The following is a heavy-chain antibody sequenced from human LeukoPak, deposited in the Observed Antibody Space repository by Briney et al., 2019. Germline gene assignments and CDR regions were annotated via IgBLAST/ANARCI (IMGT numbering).Heavy chain of an antibody. D-gene: IGHD6-13*01. Sequence: SQTLSLTCTVSGGSISSGSYFWTWTRQPAGKRLEWIGRINTSGSTNYNPSLKSRVTISVDTSKNQFSLKLSSVTAADTAVFFCAREGYTSSWYSGYYYFDYWGQGTLVTASS. V-gene: IGHV4-61*02. J-gene: IGHJ4*02. CDR3: AREGYTSSWYSGYYYFDY. CDR1: GGSISSGSYF. CDR2: INTSGST.